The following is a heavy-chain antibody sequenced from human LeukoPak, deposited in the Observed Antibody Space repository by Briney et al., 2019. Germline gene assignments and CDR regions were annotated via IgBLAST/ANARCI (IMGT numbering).Heavy chain of an antibody. Sequence: GGSLRLSCEASGFTFSSYAMNWVRQAPGKGLEWVSTIGGSGVTTYYADSVKGRFTISRDNSKNTLHLQMNSLRAEDTAVYYYGKQLAAGGTHYWGQGTLVTVSS. V-gene: IGHV3-23*01. CDR2: IGGSGVTT. J-gene: IGHJ4*02. D-gene: IGHD6-13*01. CDR3: GKQLAAGGTHY. CDR1: GFTFSSYA.